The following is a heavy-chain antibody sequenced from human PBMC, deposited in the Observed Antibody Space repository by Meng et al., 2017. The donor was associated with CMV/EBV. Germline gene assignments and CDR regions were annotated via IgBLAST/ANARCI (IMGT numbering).Heavy chain of an antibody. CDR3: ASSRGGPQPSVRYYYGMDV. CDR1: GGTFSSYA. D-gene: IGHD3-16*01. Sequence: VKVSCKASGGTFSSYAISWVRQAPGQGLEWMGGIIPILGIANYAQKFQGRVTITADKSTSTAYMELSSLRSEDTAVYYCASSRGGPQPSVRYYYGMDVWGQGTTVTVSS. J-gene: IGHJ6*02. CDR2: IIPILGIA. V-gene: IGHV1-69*10.